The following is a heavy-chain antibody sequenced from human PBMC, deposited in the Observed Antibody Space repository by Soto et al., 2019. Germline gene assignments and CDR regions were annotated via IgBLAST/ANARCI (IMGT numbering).Heavy chain of an antibody. Sequence: QVQLVQSGAEVKKPGASVKVSCKASGYTFTSYGISWVRQAPGQGLEWMGWISAYNGNTNYAQKLQGRVNMTTDTSTSTAYREMRSLRSYDTAVYYCARGVERAAMRIAAAGGDDYWGQGTLVTVSS. CDR3: ARGVERAAMRIAAAGGDDY. V-gene: IGHV1-18*01. J-gene: IGHJ4*02. D-gene: IGHD6-13*01. CDR1: GYTFTSYG. CDR2: ISAYNGNT.